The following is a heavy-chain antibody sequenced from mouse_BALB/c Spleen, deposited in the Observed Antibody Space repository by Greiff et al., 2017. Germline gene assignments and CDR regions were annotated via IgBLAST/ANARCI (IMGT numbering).Heavy chain of an antibody. V-gene: IGHV3-2*02. CDR1: GYSITSDYA. CDR3: ARNYGSSYRLYAMDY. J-gene: IGHJ4*01. D-gene: IGHD1-1*01. Sequence: VQLKESGPGLVKPSQSLSLTCTVTGYSITSDYAWNWIRQFPGNKLEWMGYISYSGSTSYNPSLKSRISITRDTSKNQFFLQLNSVTTEDTATYYCARNYGSSYRLYAMDYWGQGTSVTVSS. CDR2: ISYSGST.